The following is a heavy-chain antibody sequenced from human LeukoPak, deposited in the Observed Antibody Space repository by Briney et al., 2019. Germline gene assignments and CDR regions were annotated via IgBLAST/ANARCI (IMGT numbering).Heavy chain of an antibody. J-gene: IGHJ4*02. CDR3: ARDRQLGRDTPLVQYYFDY. CDR1: GFTFSSYT. D-gene: IGHD5-18*01. Sequence: NSGGSLRLSCAASGFTFSSYTMNWVRQAPGKGLEWVSSVSRSSSYIYYADSVKGRFTISRDNAKNSLFLQMNSLSVDDTAVYYCARDRQLGRDTPLVQYYFDYWGQGIPVTVSS. V-gene: IGHV3-21*01. CDR2: VSRSSSYI.